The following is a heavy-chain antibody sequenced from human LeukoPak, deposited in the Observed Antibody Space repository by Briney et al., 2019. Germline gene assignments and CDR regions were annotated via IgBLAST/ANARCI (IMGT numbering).Heavy chain of an antibody. J-gene: IGHJ4*02. CDR1: GYTFTSYG. D-gene: IGHD6-6*01. V-gene: IGHV1-18*01. Sequence: ASVKVSCKASGYTFTSYGISWVRRAPGQGLEWMGWISACNGNTNYAQKLQGRVTMTTDTSTSTAYMELRSLRSDDTAVYYCARDQSIRLAARPGYWGQGTLVTVSS. CDR3: ARDQSIRLAARPGY. CDR2: ISACNGNT.